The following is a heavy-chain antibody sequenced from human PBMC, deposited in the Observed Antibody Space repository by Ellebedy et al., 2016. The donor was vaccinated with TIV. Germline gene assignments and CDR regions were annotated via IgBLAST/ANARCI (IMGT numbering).Heavy chain of an antibody. CDR3: ARGPRIAAAGKHPYYYYGMDV. D-gene: IGHD6-13*01. Sequence: AASVKVSCKASGYTFTSYDINWVRQATGQGLEWMGWMNPNSGNTGYAQKFQGRVTMTRNTSISTAYMELSSLRSEDTAVYYCARGPRIAAAGKHPYYYYGMDVWGQGTTVTVSS. V-gene: IGHV1-8*01. CDR2: MNPNSGNT. CDR1: GYTFTSYD. J-gene: IGHJ6*02.